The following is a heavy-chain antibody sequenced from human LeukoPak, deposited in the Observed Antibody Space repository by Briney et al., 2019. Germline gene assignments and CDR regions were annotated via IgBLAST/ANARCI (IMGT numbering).Heavy chain of an antibody. V-gene: IGHV4-61*02. CDR2: IYTSGST. J-gene: IGHJ4*02. D-gene: IGHD2-2*01. CDR1: GGSISSGSYY. CDR3: ARLGSTSWEDY. Sequence: SQTLSLTCTVSGGSISSGSYYWSWLRQPAGKGLEWIGRIYTSGSTNYNPSLKSRVTMSVDTSKNQFSLKLSSVTAADTAVYYCARLGSTSWEDYWGQGTLVTVSS.